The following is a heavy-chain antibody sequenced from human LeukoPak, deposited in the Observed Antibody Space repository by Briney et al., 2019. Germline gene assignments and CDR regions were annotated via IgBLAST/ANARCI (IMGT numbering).Heavy chain of an antibody. J-gene: IGHJ2*01. CDR3: ARDYYDSSGYYYQLGWYFDL. CDR1: GGSFSGYY. V-gene: IGHV4-34*01. D-gene: IGHD3-22*01. Sequence: SETLSLTCAVYGGSFSGYYWSWIRQPPGKGLEWIGEINHSGSTNYNPSLKSRVTISVDTSKNQFSLKLSSVTAADTAVYYCARDYYDSSGYYYQLGWYFDLWGRGTLVTVSS. CDR2: INHSGST.